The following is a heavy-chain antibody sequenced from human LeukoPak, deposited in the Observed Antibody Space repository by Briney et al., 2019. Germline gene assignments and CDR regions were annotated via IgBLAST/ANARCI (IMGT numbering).Heavy chain of an antibody. J-gene: IGHJ4*02. CDR1: GFTFSSYA. CDR3: AKDHSSSWTFDY. V-gene: IGHV3-23*01. Sequence: GGSLRLSCAASGFTFSSYAMSWVRQAPGKGLEWVSAISGSGGSTYYADSVKGRFTISRDNAKNSLYLQMNSLRAEDTAVYYCAKDHSSSWTFDYWGQGTLVTVSS. D-gene: IGHD6-13*01. CDR2: ISGSGGST.